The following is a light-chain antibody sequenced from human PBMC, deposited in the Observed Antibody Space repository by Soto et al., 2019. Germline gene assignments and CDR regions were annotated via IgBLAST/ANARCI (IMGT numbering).Light chain of an antibody. V-gene: IGKV3-20*01. CDR2: GVS. Sequence: EIVLTQSPGTLSLSPGERATLSCRASQSVSSSYLAWYQQKPGQAPKLLIYGVSSRATGIPDRFSGSGSGTDFTLTISRLEPEDFAVYSCQQYGSSPPFTFGPGTKVDIK. CDR3: QQYGSSPPFT. CDR1: QSVSSSY. J-gene: IGKJ3*01.